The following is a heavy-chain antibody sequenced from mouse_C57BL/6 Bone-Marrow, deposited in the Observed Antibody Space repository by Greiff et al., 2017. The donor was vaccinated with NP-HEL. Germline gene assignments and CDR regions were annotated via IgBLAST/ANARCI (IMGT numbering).Heavy chain of an antibody. CDR2: IGPAGGST. D-gene: IGHD6-2*01. CDR1: GYTFTDYY. V-gene: IGHV1-77*01. J-gene: IGHJ3*01. Sequence: VKLVEPGAELVKPGASVKISCKASGYTFTDYYINWVKQRPGQGLEWIGKIGPAGGSTYYNEKFKGKATLTADKSSSTAYMQRSSLTSEDSAVYCCARNSLAWFAYWGQGTVIIVSA. CDR3: ARNSLAWFAY.